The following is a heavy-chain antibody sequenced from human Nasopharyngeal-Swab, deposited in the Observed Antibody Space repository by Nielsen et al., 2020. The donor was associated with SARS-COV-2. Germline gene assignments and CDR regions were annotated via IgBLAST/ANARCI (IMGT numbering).Heavy chain of an antibody. J-gene: IGHJ4*02. V-gene: IGHV6-1*01. CDR2: TYYRSEWYN. D-gene: IGHD3-16*01. CDR1: GDRVSNDRVA. CDR3: ARDEGAHNS. Sequence: SQTLSLTCAISGDRVSNDRVAWNWIRQSPSRGLERLGRTYYRSEWYNDYAVSVKSRITIKPDPSTNQFSLQLNSVTPEDTAVYYCARDEGAHNSWGQGTLVTVSS.